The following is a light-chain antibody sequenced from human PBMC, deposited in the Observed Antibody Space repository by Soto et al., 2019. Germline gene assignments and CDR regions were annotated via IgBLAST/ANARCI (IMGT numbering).Light chain of an antibody. J-gene: IGLJ3*02. CDR2: VGTGGIVG. CDR1: SGYSNYK. V-gene: IGLV9-49*01. Sequence: QLVLTQPPSASASLGASVTLTCTLSSGYSNYKVDWYQQRPGKGPRFVMRVGTGGIVGSKGDGIPDRFSVLGSGLNRYLTIKNIQEEDEGDYHCGADHGRGSNFVWVFGGGTKLTVL. CDR3: GADHGRGSNFVWV.